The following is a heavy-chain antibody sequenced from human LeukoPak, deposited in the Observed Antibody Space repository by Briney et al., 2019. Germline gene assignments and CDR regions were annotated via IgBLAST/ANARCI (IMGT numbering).Heavy chain of an antibody. CDR2: ISSSSSYT. Sequence: GGSLRLSCAASGFTFSDYYMSWIRQAPGKVLGWVSYISSSSSYTKYADSVKGRFTISRDNAKNSLYLQMNSLRAEDTAVYYCARGITMVRGVIKIAWGQGTLVTVSS. J-gene: IGHJ5*02. CDR3: ARGITMVRGVIKIA. D-gene: IGHD3-10*01. CDR1: GFTFSDYY. V-gene: IGHV3-11*06.